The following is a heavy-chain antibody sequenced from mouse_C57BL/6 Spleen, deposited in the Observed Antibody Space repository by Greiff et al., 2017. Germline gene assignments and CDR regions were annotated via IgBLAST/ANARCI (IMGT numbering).Heavy chain of an antibody. J-gene: IGHJ1*03. V-gene: IGHV1-15*01. CDR3: TRWGYYGGYFDV. CDR1: GYTFTDYE. Sequence: QVQLKESGAELVRPGASVTLSCKASGYTFTDYEMHWVKQTPVHGLEWIGAIDPETGGTAYNQKFKGKAILTADKSSSTAYMELRSLTSEDSAVYYCTRWGYYGGYFDVWGTGTTVTVSS. CDR2: IDPETGGT. D-gene: IGHD1-1*01.